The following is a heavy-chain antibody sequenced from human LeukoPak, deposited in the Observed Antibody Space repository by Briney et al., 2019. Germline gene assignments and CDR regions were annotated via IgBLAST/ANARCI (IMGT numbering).Heavy chain of an antibody. CDR1: GGSISSYY. CDR2: IYHSGST. D-gene: IGHD4-17*01. CDR3: ARALTSATRYFDL. J-gene: IGHJ2*01. V-gene: IGHV4-59*08. Sequence: SETLSLTCTVSGGSISSYYWSWIRQPPGKGLEWIGYIYHSGSTNYNPSLKSRVTISVDTSKNQFSLKLSPVTAADTAVYYCARALTSATRYFDLWGRGTLVTVSS.